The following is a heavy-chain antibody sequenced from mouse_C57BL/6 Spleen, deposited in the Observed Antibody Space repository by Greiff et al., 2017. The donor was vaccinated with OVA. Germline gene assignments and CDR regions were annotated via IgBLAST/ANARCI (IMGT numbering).Heavy chain of an antibody. Sequence: QVQLKESGAELARPGASVKLSCKASGYTFTSYGISWVKQRTGQGLEWIGEIYPRSGNTYYNEKFKGKATLPADKSSSTAYMELRSLTSEDSAVYFCAREWDYGSSPYAMDYWGQGTSVTVSS. V-gene: IGHV1-81*01. CDR3: AREWDYGSSPYAMDY. D-gene: IGHD1-1*01. CDR2: IYPRSGNT. J-gene: IGHJ4*01. CDR1: GYTFTSYG.